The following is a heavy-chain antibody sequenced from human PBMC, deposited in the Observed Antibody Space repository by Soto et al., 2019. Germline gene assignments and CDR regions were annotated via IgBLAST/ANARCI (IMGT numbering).Heavy chain of an antibody. Sequence: PSQTLSLTCAISGDSVSSNSVVWNWIRQSPSRGLEWLGRTYYRSKWYYEYAVSVKSRIAINPDTSKNQLSLKLTSVTAADTALYFCARGTFCAGDCDYFDHWGQGALVTVSS. J-gene: IGHJ4*02. CDR2: TYYRSKWYY. CDR3: ARGTFCAGDCDYFDH. CDR1: GDSVSSNSVV. V-gene: IGHV6-1*01. D-gene: IGHD2-21*02.